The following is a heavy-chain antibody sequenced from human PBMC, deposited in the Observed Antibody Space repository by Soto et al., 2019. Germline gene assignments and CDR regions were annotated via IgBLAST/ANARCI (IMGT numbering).Heavy chain of an antibody. CDR2: IYYSGST. CDR1: GYSISSGYY. D-gene: IGHD3-3*01. V-gene: IGHV4-38-2*02. CDR3: ARDRMKFLEWDRDAFDI. Sequence: SETLSLTCAVSGYSISSGYYWGWIRQPPGKGLEWIGYIYYSGSTNYNPSLKSRVTISVDTSKNQFSLKLSSVTAADTAVYYCARDRMKFLEWDRDAFDIWGQGTMVTVSS. J-gene: IGHJ3*02.